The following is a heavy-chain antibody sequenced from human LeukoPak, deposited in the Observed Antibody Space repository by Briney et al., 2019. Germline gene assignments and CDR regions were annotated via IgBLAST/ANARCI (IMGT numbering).Heavy chain of an antibody. V-gene: IGHV1-69*13. J-gene: IGHJ5*02. CDR1: GGTFSSYA. CDR3: AGASRRGYSYEAPENWFDP. Sequence: SVKVSCKASGGTFSSYAISWVRQAPGQGLEWMGGLIPIFGTTNYAQKFQGRVTITADESTSTAYMELSSLRSEDTAVYYCAGASRRGYSYEAPENWFDPWGQGTLVTVSS. D-gene: IGHD5-18*01. CDR2: LIPIFGTT.